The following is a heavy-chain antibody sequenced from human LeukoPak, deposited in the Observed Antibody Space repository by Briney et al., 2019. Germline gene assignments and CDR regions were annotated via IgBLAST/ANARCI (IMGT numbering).Heavy chain of an antibody. CDR1: GFTFSTYT. D-gene: IGHD1-26*01. J-gene: IGHJ4*02. CDR2: ISSSSTYM. Sequence: SGGSLRLSCAASGFTFSTYTMNWVRQAPGKGLEWVSSISSSSTYMYYVDSVKGRFTISRGNAKSSLYLQMNSLRAEDTAMYYCARDIVGGVIDYWGQGTRVTVSS. CDR3: ARDIVGGVIDY. V-gene: IGHV3-21*01.